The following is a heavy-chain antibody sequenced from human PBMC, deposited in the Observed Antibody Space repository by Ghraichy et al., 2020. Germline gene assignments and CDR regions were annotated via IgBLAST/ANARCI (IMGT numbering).Heavy chain of an antibody. CDR3: ARGKGTGTTFHPYYYYGMDV. D-gene: IGHD1-1*01. CDR1: GGTFSSYA. Sequence: SVKVSCKASGGTFSSYAISWVRQAPGQGLEWMGRIIPILGIANYAQKFQGRVTITADKSTSTAYMELSSLRSEDTAVYYCARGKGTGTTFHPYYYYGMDVWGQGTTVTVSS. J-gene: IGHJ6*02. CDR2: IIPILGIA. V-gene: IGHV1-69*04.